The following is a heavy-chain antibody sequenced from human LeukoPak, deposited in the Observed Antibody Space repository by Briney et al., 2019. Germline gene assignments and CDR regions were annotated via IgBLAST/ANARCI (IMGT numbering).Heavy chain of an antibody. CDR2: ISGSGGST. Sequence: GGSLRLSCAASGFTFSSYAMSWVRQAPEKGLEWVSAISGSGGSTYYADSVKGRFTISRDNSKNTLYLQMNSLRAEDTAVYYCAKALSHSGSFEHDYYYYMDVWGKGTTVTVSS. J-gene: IGHJ6*03. CDR1: GFTFSSYA. V-gene: IGHV3-23*01. CDR3: AKALSHSGSFEHDYYYYMDV. D-gene: IGHD1-26*01.